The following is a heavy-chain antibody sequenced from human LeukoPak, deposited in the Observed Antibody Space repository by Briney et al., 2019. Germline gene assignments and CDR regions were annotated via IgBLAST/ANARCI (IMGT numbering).Heavy chain of an antibody. J-gene: IGHJ4*02. Sequence: SETLSLTCAVYGGSFSGYYWSWIRQPPGKGLEWIGEINHSGSTNYNPSLKSRVTISVDTSKNQFSLKLSSVTAADTAVYYCARGSSSCKYWGQGTLVTVSS. V-gene: IGHV4-34*01. CDR2: INHSGST. CDR3: ARGSSSCKY. CDR1: GGSFSGYY. D-gene: IGHD6-13*01.